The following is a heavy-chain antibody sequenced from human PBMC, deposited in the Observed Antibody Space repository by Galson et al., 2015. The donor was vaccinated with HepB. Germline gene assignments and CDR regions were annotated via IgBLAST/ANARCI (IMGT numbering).Heavy chain of an antibody. D-gene: IGHD4-11*01. CDR1: GFTFSTYN. CDR3: ARLSHSNYEQSYY. CDR2: ISSSSSYI. V-gene: IGHV3-21*01. Sequence: SLRLSCAASGFTFSTYNMNWVRQAPGKGLEWVSSISSSSSYIYYADSVKGRFTISRDNAKNSLYLQMNSLTAEDTAVYYCARLSHSNYEQSYYWGQGTLVTVSS. J-gene: IGHJ4*02.